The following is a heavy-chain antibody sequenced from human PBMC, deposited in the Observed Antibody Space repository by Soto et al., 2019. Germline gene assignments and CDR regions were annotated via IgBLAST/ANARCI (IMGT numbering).Heavy chain of an antibody. CDR2: MNPNSGHT. CDR1: GYPFTSHD. Sequence: QVQLVQSGAEVKKPGASVKVSCKASGYPFTSHDINWMRQATGQGLEWMGWMNPNSGHTNYAQKFQGRVTLTRDTSRSTAYMELTSLRSEDTAIYYCASDMSTTWGQGTLVTVSS. CDR3: ASDMSTT. D-gene: IGHD2-2*01. J-gene: IGHJ5*02. V-gene: IGHV1-8*01.